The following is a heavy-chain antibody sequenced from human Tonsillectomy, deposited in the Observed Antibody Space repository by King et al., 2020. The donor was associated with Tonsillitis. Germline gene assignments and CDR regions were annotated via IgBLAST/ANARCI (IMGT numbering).Heavy chain of an antibody. CDR1: GGSVSSYY. Sequence: QLQESGPGLVKPSETLSLTCTVSGGSVSSYYWSWIRQSPGMGLEWIGCIHHSGSTIYNPSLKNRVTMSVDTSKNQFSLRLSSVSAADTAVYFCARTLDLSFCGGDCYPPTLFDYWGQGALVTVSS. CDR3: ARTLDLSFCGGDCYPPTLFDY. D-gene: IGHD2-21*02. J-gene: IGHJ4*02. V-gene: IGHV4-59*02. CDR2: IHHSGST.